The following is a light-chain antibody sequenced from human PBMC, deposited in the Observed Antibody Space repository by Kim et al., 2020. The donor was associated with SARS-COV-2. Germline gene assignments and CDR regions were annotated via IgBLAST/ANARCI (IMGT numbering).Light chain of an antibody. J-gene: IGKJ4*01. CDR3: QQRTNPLT. CDR2: DAS. CDR1: QSVNSD. V-gene: IGKV3-11*01. Sequence: EIVLTQSPATLSLSPGERATLSCRASQSVNSDLVWYQQKPGQSPRLLIYDASNRATGIPARFSGSGFRTDFTLTISSLEPEDSAVYYCQQRTNPLTFGGGPSWRS.